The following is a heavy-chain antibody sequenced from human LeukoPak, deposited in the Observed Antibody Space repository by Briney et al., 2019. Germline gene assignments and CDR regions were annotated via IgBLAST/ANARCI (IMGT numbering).Heavy chain of an antibody. Sequence: PSETLSLTCTVSGYSISNGHYWGWIRQPPGKGLEWIGSIYYSGTTNYNPSLKSRVTISVDTSKNQFSLKLSSVTAADTAVYYCARGGDGSIAAAGSDYWGQGTLVTVSS. CDR1: GYSISNGHY. CDR2: IYYSGTT. V-gene: IGHV4-38-2*02. J-gene: IGHJ4*02. CDR3: ARGGDGSIAAAGSDY. D-gene: IGHD6-13*01.